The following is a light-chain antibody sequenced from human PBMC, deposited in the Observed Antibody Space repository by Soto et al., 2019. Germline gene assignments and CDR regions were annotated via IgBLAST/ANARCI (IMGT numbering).Light chain of an antibody. CDR3: MQGLQSWT. CDR1: QSLLHSNGYNY. J-gene: IGKJ1*01. V-gene: IGKV2-28*01. CDR2: LGS. Sequence: DIVVTQSPLSLPVAPGEPASISYRSSQSLLHSNGYNYLHWYLQKPGQSPQLLIYLGSNRASGVPDRFSGSGSGTDFTLKISRVEAEDVGIYYCMQGLQSWTFGQGTKVEIK.